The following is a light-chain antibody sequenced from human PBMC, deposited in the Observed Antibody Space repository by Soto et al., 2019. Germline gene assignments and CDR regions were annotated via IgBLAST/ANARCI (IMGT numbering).Light chain of an antibody. CDR2: EVS. V-gene: IGLV2-14*01. J-gene: IGLJ2*01. CDR3: SSYTTSSTPVV. Sequence: QSALTQPASVSGSPGQSITISCTGTSSDVGGYNYVSWYQQHPGKGPKLMIYEVSNRPSGVSNRFSGSKSVNTASLTISGLQAEDEADYYCSSYTTSSTPVVFGGGTKVTVL. CDR1: SSDVGGYNY.